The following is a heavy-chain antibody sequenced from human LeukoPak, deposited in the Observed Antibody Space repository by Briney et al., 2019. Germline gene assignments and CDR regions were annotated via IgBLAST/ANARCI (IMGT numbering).Heavy chain of an antibody. CDR2: IYSGGST. V-gene: IGHV3-53*01. Sequence: GGSLRLSCAASGFTVSSNYMSWVRQAPGKGLEWVSAIYSGGSTYYADSVKGRFTISRDNSKNTLYLQMNSLRAEDTAVYYCARAEIAAAFHDWGQGTLVTVSS. J-gene: IGHJ4*02. CDR1: GFTVSSNY. D-gene: IGHD6-13*01. CDR3: ARAEIAAAFHD.